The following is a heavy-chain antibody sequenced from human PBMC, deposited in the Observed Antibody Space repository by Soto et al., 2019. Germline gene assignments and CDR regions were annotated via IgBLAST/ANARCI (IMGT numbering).Heavy chain of an antibody. Sequence: QVQLQESGPGLVKPSQTLSLTCYVSGGSITSGGYSWTWIRHQPGKALQWIGYIFDSGSAYYNPSLKSRLTISLDTGKNLFSLELSSVTSADTAVYYCARGSGYYRNFDYWGQGTLVSVSS. J-gene: IGHJ4*02. CDR1: GGSITSGGYS. CDR3: ARGSGYYRNFDY. D-gene: IGHD3-3*01. CDR2: IFDSGSA. V-gene: IGHV4-31*02.